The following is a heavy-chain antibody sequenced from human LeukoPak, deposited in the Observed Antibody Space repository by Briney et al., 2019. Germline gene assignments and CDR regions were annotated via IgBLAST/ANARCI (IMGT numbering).Heavy chain of an antibody. J-gene: IGHJ4*02. Sequence: TSETLSLTCAVYGGSFSGYYWSWIRQPPGKGLEWIGEINHSGSTNYNPSLKSRVTISVDTSKNQFSLKLSSVTAADTAVYYCARVGVWGYYGSGRRTYYFDYWGQGTLVTVSS. CDR1: GGSFSGYY. V-gene: IGHV4-34*01. D-gene: IGHD3-10*01. CDR2: INHSGST. CDR3: ARVGVWGYYGSGRRTYYFDY.